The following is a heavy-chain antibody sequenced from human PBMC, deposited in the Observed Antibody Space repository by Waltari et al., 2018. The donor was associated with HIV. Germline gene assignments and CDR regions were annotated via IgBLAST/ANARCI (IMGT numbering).Heavy chain of an antibody. CDR2: ISSSGSTI. Sequence: EVQLVESGGGLVQPGGSLRLSCAASGFTFSSYEMNWVRQAPGKGLEWVSYISSSGSTIYYADSVKGRFTITRDNAKNSLYLQMNSLRAEDTAVYYCAGDYYDSSGYYSWGQGTLVTVSS. V-gene: IGHV3-48*03. D-gene: IGHD3-22*01. J-gene: IGHJ4*02. CDR1: GFTFSSYE. CDR3: AGDYYDSSGYYS.